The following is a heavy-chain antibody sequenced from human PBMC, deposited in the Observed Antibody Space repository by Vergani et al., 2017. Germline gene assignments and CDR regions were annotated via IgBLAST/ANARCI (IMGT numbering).Heavy chain of an antibody. Sequence: VQLVESGGGLVQPGGSLRLSCSASGFTFSSYAMHWVRQAPGKGLEYVSAISSNGGSTYYADSVKGRFTISRDNSKNTLYLQMNSLRAEDTAVYYCAKDMEQQLPCLFDYWGQGTLVTVSS. J-gene: IGHJ4*02. CDR1: GFTFSSYA. V-gene: IGHV3-64*04. CDR2: ISSNGGST. CDR3: AKDMEQQLPCLFDY. D-gene: IGHD6-13*01.